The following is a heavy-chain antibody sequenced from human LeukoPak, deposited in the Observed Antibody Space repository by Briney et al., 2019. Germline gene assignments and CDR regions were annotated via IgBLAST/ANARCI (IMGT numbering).Heavy chain of an antibody. V-gene: IGHV4-61*01. CDR3: ARDQGNWFDP. J-gene: IGHJ5*02. CDR1: GGSVNSGSYY. CDR2: TSYSGST. Sequence: SETLSLTCTVSGGSVNSGSYYWSWIRQPPGKGLEWIGYTSYSGSTNYNPSLKSRVTMSVDTSKNQFSLKLSSVTAADTAVYYCARDQGNWFDPWGQGTLVTVSS.